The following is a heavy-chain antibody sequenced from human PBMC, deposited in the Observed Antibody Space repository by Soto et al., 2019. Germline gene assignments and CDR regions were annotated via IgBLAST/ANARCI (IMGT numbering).Heavy chain of an antibody. CDR1: GFTFSSYG. Sequence: LRLSCAASGFTFSSYGMHWVRQAPGKGLEWVANIKQDGSEKYYVDSVKGRFTISRDNAKNSLYLQMNSLRAEDTAVYYCARDRCSSTSCLLDYYYYYGMDVWGQGTTVTVSS. V-gene: IGHV3-7*03. D-gene: IGHD2-2*01. J-gene: IGHJ6*02. CDR2: IKQDGSEK. CDR3: ARDRCSSTSCLLDYYYYYGMDV.